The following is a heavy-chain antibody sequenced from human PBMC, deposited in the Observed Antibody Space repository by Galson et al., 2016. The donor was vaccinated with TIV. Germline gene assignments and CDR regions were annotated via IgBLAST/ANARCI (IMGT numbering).Heavy chain of an antibody. D-gene: IGHD2-15*01. CDR3: ATESVVLGEHFYHGMEL. Sequence: SLRLSCAVSGFTFSYAWMTWVRQAPGKGLEWVGRIKTKMEGGATNYAAVVKGSLTILRDDWKNMLYMQMKSLKTEETGVYYCATESVVLGEHFYHGMELWGQGTTVTVS. V-gene: IGHV3-15*01. CDR1: GFTFSYAW. CDR2: IKTKMEGGAT. J-gene: IGHJ6*02.